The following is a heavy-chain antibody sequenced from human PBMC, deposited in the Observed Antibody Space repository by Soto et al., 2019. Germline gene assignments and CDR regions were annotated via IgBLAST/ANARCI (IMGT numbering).Heavy chain of an antibody. J-gene: IGHJ4*02. D-gene: IGHD6-19*01. CDR2: IYYSGST. CDR3: ARGLHDGSGWYWYFDY. CDR1: SGSISSSNW. Sequence: PSETLSLTCAVSSGSISSSNWWSWVRQPPGKGLEWIGYIYYSGSTNYNPSLKSRVTISVDTSKNQFSLKLSSVTAADTAVYYCARGLHDGSGWYWYFDYWGQGTLVTVSS. V-gene: IGHV4-4*02.